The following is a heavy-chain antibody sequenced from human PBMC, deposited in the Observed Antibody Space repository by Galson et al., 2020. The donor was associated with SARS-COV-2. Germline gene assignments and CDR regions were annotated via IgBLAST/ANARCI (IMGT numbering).Heavy chain of an antibody. CDR3: ARAGGGTVPNPAGNY. D-gene: IGHD3-16*01. J-gene: IGHJ4*02. CDR1: GYTFNTYG. Sequence: ASVKVSCQASGYTFNTYGISWVRQAPGQGLEWMGWISAYNGNTNYAQKLQGRVIMTTDTTTNTAYMELRSLRADDTAVYYCARAGGGTVPNPAGNYWGQGTLVTVSS. CDR2: ISAYNGNT. V-gene: IGHV1-18*01.